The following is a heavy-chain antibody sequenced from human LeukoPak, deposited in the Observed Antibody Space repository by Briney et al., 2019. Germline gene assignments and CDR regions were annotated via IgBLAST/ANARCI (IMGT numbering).Heavy chain of an antibody. D-gene: IGHD6-19*01. CDR2: IYSGGST. V-gene: IGHV3-53*01. CDR1: GFTVSSNY. CDR3: ARAPGLVAGYFDY. Sequence: GSLRLSCAASGFTVSSNYMSWVRQAPGKGLEWVSVIYSGGSTYYADSVKGRFTISRDNSKNTLYLQMNSPRAEDTAVYYCARAPGLVAGYFDYWGQGTLVTVSS. J-gene: IGHJ4*02.